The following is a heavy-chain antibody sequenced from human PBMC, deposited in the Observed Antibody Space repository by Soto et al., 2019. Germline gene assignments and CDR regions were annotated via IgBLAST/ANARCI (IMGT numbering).Heavy chain of an antibody. V-gene: IGHV4-59*08. CDR2: IYYSGST. D-gene: IGHD1-26*01. CDR1: GGSISSYY. J-gene: IGHJ3*02. CDR3: ARLNRERSIVGATGGAFDI. Sequence: SETPSLTCTVSGGSISSYYWSWIRQPPGKGLEWIGYIYYSGSTNYNPSLKSRVTISVDTSKNQFSLKLSSVTAADTAVYYCARLNRERSIVGATGGAFDIWGQGTMVTVSS.